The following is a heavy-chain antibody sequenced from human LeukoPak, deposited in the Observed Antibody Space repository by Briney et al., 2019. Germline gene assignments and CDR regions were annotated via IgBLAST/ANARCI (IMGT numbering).Heavy chain of an antibody. Sequence: RASVKVSCKASGYTFTSYDINWVRQATGQGLEWMGWMNPNSGNTGYAQKFQGRVTMTRNNSMSTGYMELSSLRAEDTAVYYCATGKCLLWFGELPPPIYYYMDVWGKGTTVTISS. CDR1: GYTFTSYD. CDR2: MNPNSGNT. D-gene: IGHD3-10*01. V-gene: IGHV1-8*01. J-gene: IGHJ6*03. CDR3: ATGKCLLWFGELPPPIYYYMDV.